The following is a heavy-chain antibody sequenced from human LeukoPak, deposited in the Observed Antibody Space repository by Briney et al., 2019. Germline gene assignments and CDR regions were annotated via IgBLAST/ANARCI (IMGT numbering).Heavy chain of an antibody. CDR3: ARGLARWLPFDY. J-gene: IGHJ4*02. CDR2: IYYSGST. D-gene: IGHD2-21*01. CDR1: GGSISSYY. Sequence: SETLSLTCTVSGGSISSYYWSWIRQPPGKGLEWIGYIYYSGSTNYNPSLKSRVTISVDTSKNQFSLKLSSVTAADTAVYYCARGLARWLPFDYWGQGTLVTVPS. V-gene: IGHV4-59*01.